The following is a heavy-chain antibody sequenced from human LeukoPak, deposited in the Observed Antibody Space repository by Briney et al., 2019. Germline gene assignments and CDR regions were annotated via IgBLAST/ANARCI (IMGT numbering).Heavy chain of an antibody. D-gene: IGHD6-13*01. CDR2: IIPIFGTA. J-gene: IGHJ4*02. CDR1: GGTFSSYA. Sequence: SVKVSCKASGGTFSSYAISWVRQAPGQGLEWMGGIIPIFGTANYAQKFQGRVTITADESTSTAYMELSSLRSEDTAVYYCAGGVLAAAGQPYYFDYWGQGTLVTVSS. V-gene: IGHV1-69*13. CDR3: AGGVLAAAGQPYYFDY.